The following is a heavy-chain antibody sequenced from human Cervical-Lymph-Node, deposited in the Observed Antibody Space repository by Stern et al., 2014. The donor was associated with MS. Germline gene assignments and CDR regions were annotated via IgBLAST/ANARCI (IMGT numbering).Heavy chain of an antibody. J-gene: IGHJ4*02. V-gene: IGHV4-59*01. D-gene: IGHD3-16*01. CDR3: AKWGTGGYGHFDY. Sequence: VQLVQSGPGLVKPSETLSLTCTVSGASISSSYWSWIRQPPGKGPEWLAYIYYSGMTNYNPSVRSRVTISVDMAKNQFSLKVTSVTAADTAVYYCAKWGTGGYGHFDYWGQGILVTVSS. CDR2: IYYSGMT. CDR1: GASISSSY.